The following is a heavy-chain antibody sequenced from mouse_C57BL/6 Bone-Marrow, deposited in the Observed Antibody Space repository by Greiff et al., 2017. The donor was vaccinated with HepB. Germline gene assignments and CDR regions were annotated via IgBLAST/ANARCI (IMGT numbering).Heavy chain of an antibody. J-gene: IGHJ3*01. V-gene: IGHV1-53*01. CDR1: GYTFTSYW. CDR2: INPSNGGT. CDR3: AKWEEDWEEGPRFAY. D-gene: IGHD4-1*01. Sequence: QVQLQQPGTELVKPGASVKLSCKASGYTFTSYWMHWVKQRPVQGLEWIGNINPSNGGTNYNEKFKSKATLTVDKSSSTAYMQLSSLTSEDSAVYYCAKWEEDWEEGPRFAYWGQGTLVTVSA.